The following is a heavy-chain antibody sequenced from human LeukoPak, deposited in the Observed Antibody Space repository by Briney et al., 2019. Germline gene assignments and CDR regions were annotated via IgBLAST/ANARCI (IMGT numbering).Heavy chain of an antibody. Sequence: GGSLRLSCVASGFPFGSYSMNWVRQAPGKGLEWVSCISSTSSYIYYADSVKGRFTISRDNAKNSVYLQMNSLRAEDTAVYYCTRAVAAADFSPGYWGQGTLVTVSS. D-gene: IGHD6-13*01. V-gene: IGHV3-21*01. CDR1: GFPFGSYS. J-gene: IGHJ4*02. CDR2: ISSTSSYI. CDR3: TRAVAAADFSPGY.